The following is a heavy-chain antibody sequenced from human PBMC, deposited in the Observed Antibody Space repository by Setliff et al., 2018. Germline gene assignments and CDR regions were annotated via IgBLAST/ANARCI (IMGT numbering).Heavy chain of an antibody. CDR3: ARATGIGWPFDY. Sequence: GESLKISCKGSGFSFTTYWIGWVRQMPGKGLELMGITYPGDSDTRYSPAFQGQVTISADRSISTAYLQWSSLRASDTAMYYCARATGIGWPFDYWGQGTLVTVSS. D-gene: IGHD6-13*01. CDR2: TYPGDSDT. CDR1: GFSFTTYW. V-gene: IGHV5-51*01. J-gene: IGHJ4*02.